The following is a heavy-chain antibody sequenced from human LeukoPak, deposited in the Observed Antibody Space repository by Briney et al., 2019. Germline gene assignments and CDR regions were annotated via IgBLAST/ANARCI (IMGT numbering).Heavy chain of an antibody. CDR3: ARVASLSVTHCYYYGMDV. Sequence: GGSLRLSCAASGFTFGTYAMHWVRQAPGKGLEWVGMISYHGRKKLYADSVKGRFSISRDNAENTLYLQMNSLRPDDTALYYCARVASLSVTHCYYYGMDVWGPGTTVSVSS. J-gene: IGHJ6*02. CDR2: ISYHGRKK. CDR1: GFTFGTYA. D-gene: IGHD4-17*01. V-gene: IGHV3-30*04.